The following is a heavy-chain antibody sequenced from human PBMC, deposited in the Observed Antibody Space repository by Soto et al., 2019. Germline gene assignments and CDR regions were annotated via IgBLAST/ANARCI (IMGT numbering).Heavy chain of an antibody. Sequence: EVQLVESGGDFVKPGGSLRLSCAASGFSFSNAWMGWVRQAPGKGLEWVGRVKSHSDGGTTDYAAPVKGRFIISRDDSENKVYLQLNSLKTEDTAFYYCTTMAHIAVVTALRETSRFDSWGRGILVTVSS. V-gene: IGHV3-15*01. CDR1: GFSFSNAW. CDR3: TTMAHIAVVTALRETSRFDS. J-gene: IGHJ4*02. D-gene: IGHD2-21*02. CDR2: VKSHSDGGTT.